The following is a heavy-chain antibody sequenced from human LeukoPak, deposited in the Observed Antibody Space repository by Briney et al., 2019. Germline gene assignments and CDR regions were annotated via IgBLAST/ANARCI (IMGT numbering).Heavy chain of an antibody. V-gene: IGHV3-30*14. D-gene: IGHD3-10*01. CDR1: GFIFSHYA. CDR2: TSYDGSHQ. Sequence: GGSLRLSCAGSGFIFSHYAMHWVRQAPGKGLEWVAITSYDGSHQYYADSVKGRFTISRDNSKNTLYLQMNSLRAEDTAVYYCATSWFGESIYGYYFDYWGQGTLVTVSS. J-gene: IGHJ4*02. CDR3: ATSWFGESIYGYYFDY.